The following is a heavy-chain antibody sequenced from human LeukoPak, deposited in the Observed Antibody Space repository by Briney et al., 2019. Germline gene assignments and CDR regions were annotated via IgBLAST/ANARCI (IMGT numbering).Heavy chain of an antibody. CDR2: IKQDGGEK. D-gene: IGHD1-14*01. CDR1: GFTFSRYW. J-gene: IGHJ4*02. CDR3: VKHETGPEY. V-gene: IGHV3-7*01. Sequence: PGGSLRLSCAASGFTFSRYWMSWVRQAPGKGLEWVANIKQDGGEKRHGASVKGRFTISRDNAKNSLYLQMNSLRVEDTAVYYCVKHETGPEYWGQGTLVAVSS.